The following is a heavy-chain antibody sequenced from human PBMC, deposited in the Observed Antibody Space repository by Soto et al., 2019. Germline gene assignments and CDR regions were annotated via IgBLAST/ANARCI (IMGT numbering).Heavy chain of an antibody. J-gene: IGHJ5*02. D-gene: IGHD2-2*01. CDR1: GGSISSGGYS. Sequence: SETLSLTCAVSGGSISSGGYSWSWIRQPPGKGLEWIGYIYHSGSTYYNPSLKSRVTISVDRSKNQFSLKLSSVTAADTAVYYCARGAGVTAAPYWFDPWGQGTLVTVSS. CDR3: ARGAGVTAAPYWFDP. V-gene: IGHV4-30-2*01. CDR2: IYHSGST.